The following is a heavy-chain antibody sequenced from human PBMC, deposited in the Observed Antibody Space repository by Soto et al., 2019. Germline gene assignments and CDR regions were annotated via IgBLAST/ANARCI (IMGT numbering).Heavy chain of an antibody. CDR1: GFTFSGYA. V-gene: IGHV3-23*01. D-gene: IGHD3-10*01. Sequence: EVQLLDSGGGLVQPGGSLRLSCAASGFTFSGYALTWVRQAPGKGLEWVSAISGGGDATFYADSVKGRFTISRDNSKNTLYLQMNTLAAEDTAVYYSARTVSGSTGRPDLWYFDLWGRGTLVTVSS. CDR3: ARTVSGSTGRPDLWYFDL. J-gene: IGHJ2*01. CDR2: ISGGGDAT.